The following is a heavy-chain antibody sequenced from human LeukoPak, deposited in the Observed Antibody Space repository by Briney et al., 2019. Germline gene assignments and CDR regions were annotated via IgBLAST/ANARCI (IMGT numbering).Heavy chain of an antibody. D-gene: IGHD3-22*01. CDR1: GFTFSSYA. J-gene: IGHJ3*02. Sequence: GRSLRLSCAASGFTFSSYAMHWVRQAPGKGLEWVAVTSYDGSNKYYADSVKSRFTISRDNSKNTLYLQMNSLRAEDTAVYYCASSGYYYDSSGNAFDIWGQGTMVTVSS. V-gene: IGHV3-30*07. CDR3: ASSGYYYDSSGNAFDI. CDR2: TSYDGSNK.